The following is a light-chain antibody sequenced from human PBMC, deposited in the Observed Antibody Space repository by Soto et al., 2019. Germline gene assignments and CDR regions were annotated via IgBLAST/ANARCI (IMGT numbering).Light chain of an antibody. J-gene: IGLJ1*01. Sequence: QSALTQPPSASGSPGQSVTISCTGTSSDVGSYDYVSWYQQHPGKAPKLMIYEVSKRPSGVPDRFSGSKSGNTASLTVSGLQDEDEADYYCISYAGSSNVFGTGTKVTVL. V-gene: IGLV2-8*01. CDR2: EVS. CDR3: ISYAGSSNV. CDR1: SSDVGSYDY.